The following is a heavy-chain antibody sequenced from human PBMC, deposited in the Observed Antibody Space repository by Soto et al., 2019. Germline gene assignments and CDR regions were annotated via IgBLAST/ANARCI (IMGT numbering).Heavy chain of an antibody. CDR1: GYTFTSYD. D-gene: IGHD4-17*01. Sequence: PSLYVSCNASGYTFTSYDINWVLRATGQGFEYLGWMNPNSGNTGYVKKFQGRVTMTRDTSMSTAYMELSSLRSEDTAVYYCARGKKYGDYSGWFDPWGPGTLVSVSS. J-gene: IGHJ5*02. CDR3: ARGKKYGDYSGWFDP. V-gene: IGHV1-8*01. CDR2: MNPNSGNT.